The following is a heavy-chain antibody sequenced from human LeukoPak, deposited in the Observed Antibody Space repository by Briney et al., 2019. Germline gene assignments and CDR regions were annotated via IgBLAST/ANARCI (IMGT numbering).Heavy chain of an antibody. Sequence: PGRSLRLSCAASGFTFSSYGMHWVRQAPGKGLEWVAVIWYDGSNKYYADSVKGRFTISRDNSKNTLYLQMNSLRAEDTAVYYCAREWAGPSFDYWGQGTLVTVSS. D-gene: IGHD6-19*01. V-gene: IGHV3-33*01. CDR1: GFTFSSYG. CDR2: IWYDGSNK. J-gene: IGHJ4*02. CDR3: AREWAGPSFDY.